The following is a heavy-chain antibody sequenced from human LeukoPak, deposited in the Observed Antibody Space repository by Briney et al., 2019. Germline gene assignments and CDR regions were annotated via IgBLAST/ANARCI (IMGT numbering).Heavy chain of an antibody. CDR1: GFTFSDYS. CDR2: INSAGGYT. CDR3: ATSGGFVLPNAITGNWYMDV. V-gene: IGHV3-21*01. D-gene: IGHD2-2*01. Sequence: GGSLRLSCGASGFTFSDYSMNWVRQAPGKGLAWVASINSAGGYTYYADSVKGRFTISRDNAQNSLFLQMNSLRAEDTAVYFCATSGGFVLPNAITGNWYMDVWGRGTSVTVSS. J-gene: IGHJ6*03.